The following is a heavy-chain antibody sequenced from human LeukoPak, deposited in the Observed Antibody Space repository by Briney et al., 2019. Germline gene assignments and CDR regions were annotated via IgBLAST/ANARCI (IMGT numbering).Heavy chain of an antibody. V-gene: IGHV4-38-2*02. D-gene: IGHD3-10*01. Sequence: SETLSLTCTVSGYSISSGYYWGWIRQPPGKGLEWIGSIYHSGSTYYNPSLKSRVTISVDTSKNQFSLKLSSVTAADTAVYYCASYYGSGSYYYYYYYYMDVWGKGTTVTISS. CDR2: IYHSGST. CDR3: ASYYGSGSYYYYYYYYMDV. J-gene: IGHJ6*03. CDR1: GYSISSGYY.